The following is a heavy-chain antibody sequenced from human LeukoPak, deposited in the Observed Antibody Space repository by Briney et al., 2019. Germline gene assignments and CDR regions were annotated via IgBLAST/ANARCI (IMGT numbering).Heavy chain of an antibody. CDR3: AREGAAGGYYYYYMDV. J-gene: IGHJ6*03. Sequence: SETLSLTCTVSGGSLSSYYWSWVRQPPGKGLEWIGYIYYSGGTNYNPSLKSRVTISVDTSKNQFSLKLSSVTAADTAVYYCAREGAAGGYYYYYMDVWGKGTTVTVSS. CDR2: IYYSGGT. D-gene: IGHD6-13*01. V-gene: IGHV4-59*01. CDR1: GGSLSSYY.